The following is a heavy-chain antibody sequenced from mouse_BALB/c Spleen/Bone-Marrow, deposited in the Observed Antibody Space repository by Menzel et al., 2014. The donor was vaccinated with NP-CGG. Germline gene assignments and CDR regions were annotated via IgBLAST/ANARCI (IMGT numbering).Heavy chain of an antibody. CDR2: IRSKSNNYAT. V-gene: IGHV10-1*02. Sequence: EVKVVESGGGLVQPKGSLKPSCAASGFTFNTYAMNWVRQAPGKGLEWVARIRSKSNNYATYYADSVKDRFTISRDDSQSMLYLQMNNLKTEDTAMYYCVYGYAMDYWGQGTSVTVSS. CDR3: VYGYAMDY. D-gene: IGHD2-2*01. J-gene: IGHJ4*01. CDR1: GFTFNTYA.